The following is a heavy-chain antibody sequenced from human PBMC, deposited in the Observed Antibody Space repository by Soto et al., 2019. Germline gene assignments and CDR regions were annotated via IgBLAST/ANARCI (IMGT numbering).Heavy chain of an antibody. Sequence: QVQLVESGGGVVQPGRSLRLSCAASGFTFSSYAMHWVRQAPGKGLEWVAVISYDGSNKYYADSVKGRFTISRDNSKNPLYLQMNSLRAEDTAVYYCATGNNWFDPWGQGTLVTVSS. CDR3: ATGNNWFDP. V-gene: IGHV3-30-3*01. CDR1: GFTFSSYA. J-gene: IGHJ5*02. CDR2: ISYDGSNK.